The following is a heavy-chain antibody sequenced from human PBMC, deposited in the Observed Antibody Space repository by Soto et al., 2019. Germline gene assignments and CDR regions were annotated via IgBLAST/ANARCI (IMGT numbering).Heavy chain of an antibody. V-gene: IGHV4-4*02. J-gene: IGHJ6*03. CDR3: ARLVVPPSNSYYYYMDV. D-gene: IGHD2-2*01. Sequence: QVQLQESGPGLVKPSGTLSLTCAVSSGSISTSNWWSWVRQPPEQGLEWIGEIHHRGSTNYNPSLMSRVTISVDKSKNQFSLKLSSVSAADTAVYYCARLVVPPSNSYYYYMDVWGKGTTVTVSS. CDR2: IHHRGST. CDR1: SGSISTSNW.